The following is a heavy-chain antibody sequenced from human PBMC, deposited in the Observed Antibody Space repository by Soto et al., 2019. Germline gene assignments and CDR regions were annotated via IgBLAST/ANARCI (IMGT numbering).Heavy chain of an antibody. CDR3: TWQSRWNHDGFDV. Sequence: EVHLVESGGGLVKPGGSLRLSCAVSGLTFSHAWMKWVRQVPGKGLEWVGRIKGKPDGETTDYAAPVKGRFSMSRDDSKNTVYLQMNSLKTEDTAVYYCTWQSRWNHDGFDVWGQGTMVTVSS. J-gene: IGHJ3*01. V-gene: IGHV3-15*07. CDR1: GLTFSHAW. CDR2: IKGKPDGETT. D-gene: IGHD6-13*01.